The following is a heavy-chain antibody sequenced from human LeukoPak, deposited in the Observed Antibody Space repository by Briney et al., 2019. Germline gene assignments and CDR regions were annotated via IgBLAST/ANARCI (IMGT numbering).Heavy chain of an antibody. CDR3: ATGYSSSWYKGFDN. V-gene: IGHV3-23*01. Sequence: GGSLRLSCAASGFTFSSYAMNWVRQAPGKGLEWVSAISGSGGSTYYADSVKGRITISRDNSKNTLYLQMNNLRAEDTAVYYCATGYSSSWYKGFDNWGQGTLVTVSS. CDR2: ISGSGGST. J-gene: IGHJ4*02. D-gene: IGHD6-13*01. CDR1: GFTFSSYA.